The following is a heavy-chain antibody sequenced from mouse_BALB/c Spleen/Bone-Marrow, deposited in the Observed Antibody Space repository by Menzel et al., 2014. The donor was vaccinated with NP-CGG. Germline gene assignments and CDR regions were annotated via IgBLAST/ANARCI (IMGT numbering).Heavy chain of an antibody. Sequence: QVQLKESGAELARPGTSVKLSCKASGYTFTDYYINWVKQRTGQGLEWIGEIYPGSGNTYYNEKFKGKATLTADKPSSTVNIHLSSLTSEDSAVYFCARDHYGNYEGFDYWGQGTLVTVSA. CDR1: GYTFTDYY. D-gene: IGHD2-1*01. J-gene: IGHJ3*01. CDR2: IYPGSGNT. CDR3: ARDHYGNYEGFDY. V-gene: IGHV1-77*01.